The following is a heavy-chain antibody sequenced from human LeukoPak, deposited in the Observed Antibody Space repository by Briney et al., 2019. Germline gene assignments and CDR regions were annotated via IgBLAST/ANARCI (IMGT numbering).Heavy chain of an antibody. D-gene: IGHD4-23*01. CDR3: AAGPYGGNTPFDY. V-gene: IGHV3-23*01. CDR1: GFTFGSYA. Sequence: GGSLRLSCAASGFTFGSYAMSWVRQAPGRGLEWASSLSPSGASIYYADSVKGRFSISRDNSKNTLYLQMNNLRAEDTALYYCAAGPYGGNTPFDYWGQGTLVTISS. J-gene: IGHJ4*02. CDR2: LSPSGASI.